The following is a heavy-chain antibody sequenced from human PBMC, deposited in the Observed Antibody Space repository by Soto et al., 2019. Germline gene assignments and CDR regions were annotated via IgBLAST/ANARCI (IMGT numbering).Heavy chain of an antibody. D-gene: IGHD3-10*01. CDR1: GFTFSSYA. J-gene: IGHJ3*02. CDR3: ARSYGSGSYFDAFDI. Sequence: LSLTCAASGFTFSSYAMHWVRQAPGKGLEWVAVISYDGSNKYYADSVKGRFTISRDNSKNTLYLQMNSLRAEDTAVYYCARSYGSGSYFDAFDIWGQGTMVTVSS. CDR2: ISYDGSNK. V-gene: IGHV3-30-3*01.